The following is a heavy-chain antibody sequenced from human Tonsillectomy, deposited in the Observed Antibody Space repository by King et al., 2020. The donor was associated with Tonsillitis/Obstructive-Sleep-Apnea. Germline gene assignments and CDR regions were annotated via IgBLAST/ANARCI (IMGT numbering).Heavy chain of an antibody. J-gene: IGHJ4*02. D-gene: IGHD5-12*01. CDR3: ARSEYSGYDMGYFFDY. CDR2: IYPGDSET. CDR1: GYSFTTYW. V-gene: IGHV5-51*01. Sequence: QLVQSGAEVKKPGESLKISCQGSGYSFTTYWIGWVRQMPGKGLEWMGIIYPGDSETRYSPSFQGQVTISADRSISTAYLQWSSLKASDTAMYYCARSEYSGYDMGYFFDYWGQGSLVTVAS.